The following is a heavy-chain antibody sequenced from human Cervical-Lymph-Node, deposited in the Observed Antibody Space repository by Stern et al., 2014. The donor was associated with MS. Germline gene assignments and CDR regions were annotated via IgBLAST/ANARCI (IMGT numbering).Heavy chain of an antibody. D-gene: IGHD2-15*01. V-gene: IGHV1-8*01. CDR1: GYTFTDYD. CDR2: INPYNGET. CDR3: ATGIPAAKVEDV. J-gene: IGHJ6*02. Sequence: VQLVQSGAEVKKPGASVKVSCKASGYTFTDYDVNWVRQAPGQGLEWMGLINPYNGETDYGQQFHGRVNVYRDASISTALIEQRSLRSEATAVYYFATGIPAAKVEDVWGQGTTVTVSS.